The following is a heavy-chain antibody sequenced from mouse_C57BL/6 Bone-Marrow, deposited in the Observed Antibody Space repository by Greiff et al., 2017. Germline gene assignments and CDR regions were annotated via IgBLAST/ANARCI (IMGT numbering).Heavy chain of an antibody. CDR1: GYTFTSYW. D-gene: IGHD2-5*01. CDR2: IYPGSGST. J-gene: IGHJ1*03. Sequence: VQLQQPGAELVKPGASVKMSCKASGYTFTSYWITWVKQRPGQGLGWIGDIYPGSGSTNYNEKFKRKATLTVDTSSSTAYMQLSSLTSEDSAVYYCARPYYSNYWYFDVWGTGTTVTVSS. CDR3: ARPYYSNYWYFDV. V-gene: IGHV1-55*01.